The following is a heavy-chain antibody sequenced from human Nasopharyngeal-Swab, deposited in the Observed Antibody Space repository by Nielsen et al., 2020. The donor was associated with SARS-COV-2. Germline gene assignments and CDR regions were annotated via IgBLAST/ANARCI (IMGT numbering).Heavy chain of an antibody. J-gene: IGHJ4*02. CDR2: IRSKGNNYAT. CDR3: TRCGGGCYSGRDY. CDR1: GFTFSDSA. Sequence: GGSLRLSCAASGFTFSDSAIHWVRQASGEGLEWVARIRSKGNNYATASSASVKGRFIIFRDDPTNTAYLQMNSLKTEDTAMYYCTRCGGGCYSGRDYWGQGTLVTVSS. V-gene: IGHV3-73*01. D-gene: IGHD2-15*01.